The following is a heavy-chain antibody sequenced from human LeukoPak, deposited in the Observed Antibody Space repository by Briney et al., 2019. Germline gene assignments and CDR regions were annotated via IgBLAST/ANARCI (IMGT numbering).Heavy chain of an antibody. CDR3: ASTSPLDIAAAVY. D-gene: IGHD6-13*01. V-gene: IGHV1-18*01. J-gene: IGHJ4*02. Sequence: VASVTVSCTASGYTFTSYGISWVRQAPGQGLEWMGWISAYNGNTNYAQKLQGRVTMTTDTSTSTAYMELRSLRSDDTAVYYCASTSPLDIAAAVYWGQGTLVTVSS. CDR2: ISAYNGNT. CDR1: GYTFTSYG.